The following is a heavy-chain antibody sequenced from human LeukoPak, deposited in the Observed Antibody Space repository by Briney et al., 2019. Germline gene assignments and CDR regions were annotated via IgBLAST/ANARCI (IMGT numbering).Heavy chain of an antibody. V-gene: IGHV3-30*02. J-gene: IGHJ4*02. Sequence: PGGSLRLSCAASGFTFSTYGMHWVRQAPGKGLEWVAFIRYDGSNKYYADSVKGRFSISRDNSKNTLYVQMNSLRAEDTAVYYCAKASLVMAPWADYWGQGTLVTVSS. CDR3: AKASLVMAPWADY. CDR1: GFTFSTYG. CDR2: IRYDGSNK. D-gene: IGHD3-16*02.